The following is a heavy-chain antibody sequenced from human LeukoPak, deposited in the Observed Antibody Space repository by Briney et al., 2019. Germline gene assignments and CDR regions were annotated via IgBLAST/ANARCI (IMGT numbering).Heavy chain of an antibody. D-gene: IGHD1-26*01. CDR2: ISGSGGST. V-gene: IGHV3-23*01. CDR3: ARGLIVGAISRMGFDY. J-gene: IGHJ4*02. Sequence: GGSLRLSCAASGFTFSSYAMSWVRQGPGKGLEWVLAISGSGGSTYYADSVKGRFTISRDNSKNTLYLQMNSLRAEDTAVYYCARGLIVGAISRMGFDYWGQGTLVTVSS. CDR1: GFTFSSYA.